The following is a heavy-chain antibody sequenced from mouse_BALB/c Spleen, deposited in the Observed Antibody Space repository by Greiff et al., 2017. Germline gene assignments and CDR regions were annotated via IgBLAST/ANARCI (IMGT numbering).Heavy chain of an antibody. J-gene: IGHJ2*01. V-gene: IGHV14-1*02. Sequence: VQLQQSGAELVRPGALVKLSCKASGFNIKDYYMHWVKQRPEQGLVWIGWIDPENGNTIYDPKFQGKASITADTSSNTAYLQLSSLTSEDTAVYYCARHYYGSSYPYYFDYWGQGTTLTVSS. CDR3: ARHYYGSSYPYYFDY. CDR2: IDPENGNT. CDR1: GFNIKDYY. D-gene: IGHD1-1*01.